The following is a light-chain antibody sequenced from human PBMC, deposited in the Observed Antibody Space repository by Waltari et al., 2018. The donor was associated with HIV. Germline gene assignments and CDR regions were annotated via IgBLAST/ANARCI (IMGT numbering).Light chain of an antibody. Sequence: QSVLPQPPSASGTPGQRVTIPCSGSSSNIGSNTVNWYQQLPGTAPKLLIYSNNQRPSGVPDRFSGSKSGTSASLAISGLQSEDEADYYCAAWDDSLNAHYVFGTGTKVTVL. V-gene: IGLV1-44*01. CDR1: SSNIGSNT. J-gene: IGLJ1*01. CDR2: SNN. CDR3: AAWDDSLNAHYV.